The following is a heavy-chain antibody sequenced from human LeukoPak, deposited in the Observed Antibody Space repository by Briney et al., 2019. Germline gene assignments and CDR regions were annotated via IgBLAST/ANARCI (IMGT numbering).Heavy chain of an antibody. CDR3: ARGSTGATTPFDC. J-gene: IGHJ4*02. CDR1: GGSFSGYY. CDR2: INHSGST. Sequence: SETLSLTCAVYGGSFSGYYWSWIRQPPGKGLEWIGEINHSGSTNYNPSLKSRVTISVDTSKDQFSLKLSSVTAADTAVYYCARGSTGATTPFDCWGQGTLVTVSS. V-gene: IGHV4-34*01. D-gene: IGHD1-26*01.